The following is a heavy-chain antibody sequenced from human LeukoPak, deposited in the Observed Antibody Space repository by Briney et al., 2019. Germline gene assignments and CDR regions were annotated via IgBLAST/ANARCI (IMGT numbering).Heavy chain of an antibody. Sequence: GGALRLSCAASGFTFSSYGMSWVRQAPGKGLEWVSAISGSGGSTYYADSVKGRFTISRDNAKNSLYLQMNSLRAEDTAVYYCAREVYHYDSSGYLDIWGQGTMVTVSS. D-gene: IGHD3-22*01. J-gene: IGHJ3*02. CDR2: ISGSGGST. CDR3: AREVYHYDSSGYLDI. CDR1: GFTFSSYG. V-gene: IGHV3-23*01.